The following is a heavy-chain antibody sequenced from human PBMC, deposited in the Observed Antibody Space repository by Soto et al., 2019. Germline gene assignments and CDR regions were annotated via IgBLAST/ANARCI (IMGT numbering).Heavy chain of an antibody. CDR1: GGTFSSYA. V-gene: IGHV1-69*13. Sequence: ASVKVSCKASGGTFSSYAISWVRQAPGQGLEWMGGIIPIFGTANYAQKFQGRVTITADESTSTAYMELSSLRSEDTAVYYCARDWLPQGDAFDIWGQGTMVTVSS. CDR3: ARDWLPQGDAFDI. CDR2: IIPIFGTA. J-gene: IGHJ3*02. D-gene: IGHD5-18*01.